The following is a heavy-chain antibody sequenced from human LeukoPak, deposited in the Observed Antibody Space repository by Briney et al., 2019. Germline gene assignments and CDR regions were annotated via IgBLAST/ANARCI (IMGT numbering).Heavy chain of an antibody. D-gene: IGHD3-22*01. Sequence: GGSLRLSCAASGFTFSSYAMHWVRQAPGKGLEWVGVILYDGSMKYYADSVKGRFTISRDNSKNSLYLQMNSLRAEDTAVYYCARAGGDDSSGVDAFDIWGQGTMVTVSS. CDR1: GFTFSSYA. J-gene: IGHJ3*02. V-gene: IGHV3-30*07. CDR3: ARAGGDDSSGVDAFDI. CDR2: ILYDGSMK.